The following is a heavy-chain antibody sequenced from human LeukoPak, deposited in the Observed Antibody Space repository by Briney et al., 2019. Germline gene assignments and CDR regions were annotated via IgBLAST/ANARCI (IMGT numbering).Heavy chain of an antibody. CDR2: ISGSGSST. D-gene: IGHD6-19*01. V-gene: IGHV3-23*01. Sequence: GGSLRLSCAASGFTFSGYAMTWVRHAPGKGLEWVSGISGSGSSTYYADSVKGRFTISRDNSDNTLYLQMNTLRAEDTAVYYCAIDRHSSGRAYDFDYWGQGTLVTVSS. J-gene: IGHJ4*02. CDR3: AIDRHSSGRAYDFDY. CDR1: GFTFSGYA.